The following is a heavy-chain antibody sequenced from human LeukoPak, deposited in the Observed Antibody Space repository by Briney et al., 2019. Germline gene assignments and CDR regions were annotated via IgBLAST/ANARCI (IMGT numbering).Heavy chain of an antibody. V-gene: IGHV3-23*01. CDR2: ISGSDGTT. J-gene: IGHJ5*01. D-gene: IGHD1-14*01. CDR1: AFTFSSYA. Sequence: GGSLRLSCAASAFTFSSYAMSWVRQAPGKGLEWVSTISGSDGTTYYAGSVKGRFTISRDDSKNTLYLQMDSLRAEDTAVYYCAKGATFGINWFDSWGQGTLVTVSS. CDR3: AKGATFGINWFDS.